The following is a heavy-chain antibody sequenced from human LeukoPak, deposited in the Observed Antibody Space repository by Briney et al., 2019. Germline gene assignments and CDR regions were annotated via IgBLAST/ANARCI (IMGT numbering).Heavy chain of an antibody. CDR2: ISSSGSTI. CDR1: GFTFSSYE. J-gene: IGHJ6*02. CDR3: ARDGGDAGYYGMGV. Sequence: GGSLRLSCAASGFTFSSYEMNWVRQAPGKGLEWVSYISSSGSTIYYADSVKGRFTMSRDNAKNSLYLQMNSLRAEDTAVYYCARDGGDAGYYGMGVWGQGTTVTVSS. V-gene: IGHV3-48*03. D-gene: IGHD3-16*01.